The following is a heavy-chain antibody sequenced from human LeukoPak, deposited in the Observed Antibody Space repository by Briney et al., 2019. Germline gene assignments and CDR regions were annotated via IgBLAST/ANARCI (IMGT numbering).Heavy chain of an antibody. CDR2: ISYDGSNQ. CDR3: AKYSGAWYGNYYCDY. V-gene: IGHV3-30*18. D-gene: IGHD6-19*01. J-gene: IGHJ4*02. Sequence: PGRSLRLSCAASGFTFSTYGMHWVRQAPGKGLEWVAVISYDGSNQYYADSVKGRFTISRDNSKNTLYLQMNSLRAEDTAVYYCAKYSGAWYGNYYCDYWGQGTLVTVSS. CDR1: GFTFSTYG.